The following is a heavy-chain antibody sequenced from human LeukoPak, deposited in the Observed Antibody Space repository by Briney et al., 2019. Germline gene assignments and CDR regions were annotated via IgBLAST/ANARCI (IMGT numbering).Heavy chain of an antibody. CDR1: GGSISSGGYY. CDR3: ASNRWELRQVFDY. V-gene: IGHV4-30-2*01. Sequence: PSQTLSLTCTVSGGSISSGGYYWSWIRQPPGKGLEWIGYIYHSGSTYYNPSLKSRVTISVDRSKNQFSLKLSSVTAADTAVYYCASNRWELRQVFDYWGQGTLVTVSS. D-gene: IGHD1-26*01. J-gene: IGHJ4*02. CDR2: IYHSGST.